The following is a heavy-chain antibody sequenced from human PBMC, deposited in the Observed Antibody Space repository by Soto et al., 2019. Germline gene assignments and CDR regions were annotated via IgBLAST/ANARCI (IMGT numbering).Heavy chain of an antibody. Sequence: RGSLRLSCTASGFTFSSYWMSWVRQAPGKGLEWVANIKKDGSEKYYVDSVKWRFTISRDNAKNSLYLQMNSLRAEDTAVYYCARGIYQEPYGSGSYNDYWRQGTQVTVSS. J-gene: IGHJ4*02. CDR1: GFTFSSYW. CDR3: ARGIYQEPYGSGSYNDY. V-gene: IGHV3-7*03. D-gene: IGHD3-10*01. CDR2: IKKDGSEK.